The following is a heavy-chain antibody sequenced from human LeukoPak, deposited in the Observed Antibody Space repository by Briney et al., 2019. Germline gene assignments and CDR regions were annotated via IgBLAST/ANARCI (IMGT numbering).Heavy chain of an antibody. D-gene: IGHD3-10*01. CDR3: ARDAHIVRGVNPLDY. CDR1: GFIFSSYG. J-gene: IGHJ4*02. V-gene: IGHV3-33*01. Sequence: GESLKISCAASGFIFSSYGMHWVRQAPGKGLEWVAVIWYDGSNKYYADSVKGRFTISRDNSKNTLYLQMNSLRGEDMAVYYCARDAHIVRGVNPLDYWGQGTLVTVSS. CDR2: IWYDGSNK.